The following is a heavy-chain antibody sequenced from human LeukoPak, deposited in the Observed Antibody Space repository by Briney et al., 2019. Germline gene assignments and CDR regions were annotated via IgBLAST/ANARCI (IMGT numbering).Heavy chain of an antibody. CDR3: AATYYYGSGSYNAFDI. Sequence: PSETLSLTCTVSGGSISSYYWSWLRQPPGKGLEWIGYIYYSGSTNYNPSLTSRGTISVDTSKNQFSLKLSSVTAADTAVYYCAATYYYGSGSYNAFDIWGQGTMVTVSS. CDR2: IYYSGST. J-gene: IGHJ3*02. CDR1: GGSISSYY. D-gene: IGHD3-10*01. V-gene: IGHV4-59*01.